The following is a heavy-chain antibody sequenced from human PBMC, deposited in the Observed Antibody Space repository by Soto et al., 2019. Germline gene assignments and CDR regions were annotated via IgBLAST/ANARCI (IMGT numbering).Heavy chain of an antibody. J-gene: IGHJ6*02. D-gene: IGHD3-10*01. CDR3: ARGPFRPSAMDV. CDR2: IIPIFGTA. CDR1: GGTFSSYA. V-gene: IGHV1-69*13. Sequence: SVKVSCKASGGTFSSYAISWVRQAPGQGLEWMGGIIPIFGTANYAQKFQGRVTITADESTSTAYMELSSLRSEDTDIYYCARGPFRPSAMDVWGQGTTGTVSS.